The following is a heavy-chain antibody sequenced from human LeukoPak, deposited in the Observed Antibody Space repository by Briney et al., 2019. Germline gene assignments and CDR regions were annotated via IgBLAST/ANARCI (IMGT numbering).Heavy chain of an antibody. J-gene: IGHJ5*02. CDR2: IYYSGST. CDR1: GGSISSYY. D-gene: IGHD3-22*01. Sequence: SSETLSLTCTVSGGSISSYYWSWIRQPPGKGLEWIGYIYYSGSTSYNPSLKSRVTISVDTSKNQFSLKLSSVTAADTAVYYCARQEYYDSSGYYFPPMFDPWGQGTLVTVSS. V-gene: IGHV4-59*08. CDR3: ARQEYYDSSGYYFPPMFDP.